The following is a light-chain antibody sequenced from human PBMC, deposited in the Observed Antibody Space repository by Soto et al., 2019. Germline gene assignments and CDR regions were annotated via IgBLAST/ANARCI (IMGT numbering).Light chain of an antibody. V-gene: IGKV1-39*01. J-gene: IGKJ4*01. Sequence: DIPMTQSPSSLSASIGDRVTISCRASQSISTYLNWYQQKPGKAPKLLIYGASSLLSGVPSRFSGSGSETDFTLTISSLQPDDFATYYCQQSFSTKFTFAGGTKVDI. CDR3: QQSFSTKFT. CDR1: QSISTY. CDR2: GAS.